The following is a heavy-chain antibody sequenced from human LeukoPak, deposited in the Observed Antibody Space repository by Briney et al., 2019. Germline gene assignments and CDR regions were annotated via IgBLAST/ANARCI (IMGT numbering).Heavy chain of an antibody. V-gene: IGHV4-59*01. J-gene: IGHJ4*02. CDR3: ARVQSPGWLPGY. Sequence: SETLSLTCAVSGGSISSYYWSWIRQPPGKGLEWLGYIYYSGSTTYNPSLKSRVTMSVDTSKNQFSLKLSSVTAADTAVYYCARVQSPGWLPGYWGQGTLVTVSS. D-gene: IGHD6-19*01. CDR2: IYYSGST. CDR1: GGSISSYY.